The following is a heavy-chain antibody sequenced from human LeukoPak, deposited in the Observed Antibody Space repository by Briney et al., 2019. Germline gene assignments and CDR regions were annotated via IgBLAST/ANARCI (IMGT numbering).Heavy chain of an antibody. CDR3: AREGRVDFWSGGLYYFDY. Sequence: SETLSLTCTVSGGSISSYYWSWIRQPAGKGLEWIGRIYTSGSTNYNPSLKSRVTMSVDTSKSQFSLKLSSVTAADTAVYYCAREGRVDFWSGGLYYFDYWGQGTLVTVSS. CDR1: GGSISSYY. V-gene: IGHV4-4*07. D-gene: IGHD3-3*01. J-gene: IGHJ4*02. CDR2: IYTSGST.